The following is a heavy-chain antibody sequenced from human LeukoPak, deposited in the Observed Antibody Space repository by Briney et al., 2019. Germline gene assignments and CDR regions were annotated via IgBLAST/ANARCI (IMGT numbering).Heavy chain of an antibody. CDR1: GFTFSGYS. V-gene: IGHV3-33*08. CDR3: ARDHSGTQDY. CDR2: IWDDGSNE. J-gene: IGHJ4*02. Sequence: GGSLRLSCAASGFTFSGYSMHWVRQAPGKGLEWVAVIWDDGSNEYYADSVKGRFTIFRDNRRNTLYLQMNSLRAEDTAVYSCARDHSGTQDYWGQGTLVTVSS. D-gene: IGHD1-1*01.